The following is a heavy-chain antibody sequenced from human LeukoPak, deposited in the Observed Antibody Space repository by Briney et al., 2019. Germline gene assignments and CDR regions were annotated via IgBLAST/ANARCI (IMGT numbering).Heavy chain of an antibody. Sequence: SPTLSLTCAVSGGSISSGGYCWSWIRQPPGKGLEWIGYIYHSGSTYYNPSLKSRVTISVDRSKNQFSLKLSSVTAADTAVYYCAREGSLSVGPYFDYWGQGTLVTVSS. D-gene: IGHD5/OR15-5a*01. V-gene: IGHV4-30-2*01. CDR2: IYHSGST. CDR1: GGSISSGGYC. CDR3: AREGSLSVGPYFDY. J-gene: IGHJ4*02.